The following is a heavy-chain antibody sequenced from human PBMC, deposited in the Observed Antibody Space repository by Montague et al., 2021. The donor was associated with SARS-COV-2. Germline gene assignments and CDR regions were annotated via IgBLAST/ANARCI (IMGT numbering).Heavy chain of an antibody. Sequence: CAISGDSVVGLRRRSEELTSELQSRLELVCRTQLGKRRSNDYAXXXRSRIIINPDTSTNQFSLQLSSVTPEDTAVYFCARERWAVGVSFDYWSQGTLVTVSS. D-gene: IGHD1-26*01. CDR3: ARERWAVGVSFDY. J-gene: IGHJ4*02. CDR2: TQLGKRRSN. CDR1: GDSVVGLRRR. V-gene: IGHV6-1*01.